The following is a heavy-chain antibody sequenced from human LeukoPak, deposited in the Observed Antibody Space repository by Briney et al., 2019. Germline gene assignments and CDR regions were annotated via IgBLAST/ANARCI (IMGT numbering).Heavy chain of an antibody. D-gene: IGHD1-26*01. Sequence: ASVNVSCKASGYTLIDYYIHWVRQAPGQGLEWMGWINPNSGDTNYAQNFQGRVTMTRDTSISTAYMELSRLTSDDTAVYFCARDLTSTSYWELDYWGQGTLVTVSS. CDR1: GYTLIDYY. J-gene: IGHJ4*02. V-gene: IGHV1-2*02. CDR3: ARDLTSTSYWELDY. CDR2: INPNSGDT.